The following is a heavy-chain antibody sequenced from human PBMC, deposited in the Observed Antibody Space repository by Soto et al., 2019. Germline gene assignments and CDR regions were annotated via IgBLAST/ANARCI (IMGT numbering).Heavy chain of an antibody. V-gene: IGHV3-30-3*01. D-gene: IGHD4-4*01. CDR1: GFTFSSYA. Sequence: QVQLVESGGGVVQPGRSLRLSCAASGFTFSSYAMHWVRQAPGKGLEWVAVISYDGSNKYYADSVKGRFTISRDNSKNTLYLQMNSRKAEDTAVYYCARPVWRDDYNWGYFDLWGRGTLVTVS. CDR3: ARPVWRDDYNWGYFDL. J-gene: IGHJ2*01. CDR2: ISYDGSNK.